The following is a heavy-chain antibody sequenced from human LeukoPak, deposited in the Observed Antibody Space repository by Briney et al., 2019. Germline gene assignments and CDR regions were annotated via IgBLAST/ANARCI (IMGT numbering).Heavy chain of an antibody. V-gene: IGHV3-23*01. D-gene: IGHD3-10*01. J-gene: IGHJ6*03. CDR2: ISGSDGRT. CDR3: GKGGAVSSKSITMVRGTRRYNYYMDV. CDR1: GFPFSSYA. Sequence: PGGSLRLSCAASGFPFSSYAMSWVRQAPGKGLEWVSAISGSDGRTYYADSVKGRFTVSRDNSKNTLCLQMNSLRAEDTALYYCGKGGAVSSKSITMVRGTRRYNYYMDVWGKGTTVTVSS.